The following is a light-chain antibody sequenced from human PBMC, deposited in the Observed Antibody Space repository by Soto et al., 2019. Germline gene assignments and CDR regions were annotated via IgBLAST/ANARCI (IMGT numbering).Light chain of an antibody. Sequence: DFRMTQSPSSLSASVGDRVTITCRTSQNIRTYLNWYQQKPGRAPKLLIYAASSLQSGVPSRFGGSGSGTDFTLTITSLQPEDFATYYCQQSYNSPVTFGGGTKVEI. J-gene: IGKJ4*01. CDR3: QQSYNSPVT. V-gene: IGKV1-39*01. CDR1: QNIRTY. CDR2: AAS.